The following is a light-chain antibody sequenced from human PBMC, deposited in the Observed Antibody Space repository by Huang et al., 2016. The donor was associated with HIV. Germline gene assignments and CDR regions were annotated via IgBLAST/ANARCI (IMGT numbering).Light chain of an antibody. Sequence: EIVMTQSPATLSVSPGERATLSCRASQSVSSNLAWYQQKPGQAPRLLIYGASTRATGIPARCSGRGSGTEFTITISSLKSEDFAVYYCQQYNNWPPYTFGQGTKLEIK. CDR3: QQYNNWPPYT. CDR1: QSVSSN. CDR2: GAS. J-gene: IGKJ2*01. V-gene: IGKV3-15*01.